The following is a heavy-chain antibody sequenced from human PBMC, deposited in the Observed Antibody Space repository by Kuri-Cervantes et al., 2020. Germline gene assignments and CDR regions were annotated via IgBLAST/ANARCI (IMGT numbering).Heavy chain of an antibody. CDR2: TGTTESSK. Sequence: GGSLRLSCAASGFAISSYNMNWVRQAPGKGLEWVSHTGTTESSKYYADSVKGRFTISRDNSKNTLYLQMNSLRAEDTAVYYCARSTSGYDDDAFDIWGQGTMVTVSS. V-gene: IGHV3-48*01. CDR1: GFAISSYN. J-gene: IGHJ3*02. D-gene: IGHD5-12*01. CDR3: ARSTSGYDDDAFDI.